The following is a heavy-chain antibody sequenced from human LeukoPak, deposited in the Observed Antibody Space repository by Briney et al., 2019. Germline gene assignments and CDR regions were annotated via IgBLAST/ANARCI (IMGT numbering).Heavy chain of an antibody. CDR3: ARERSGSYYFDY. CDR2: INHSGST. J-gene: IGHJ4*02. Sequence: SETLSLTCAVYGGSFSGYYWSWIRQPPGKGLEWIGEINHSGSTNYNPSLESRVTISVDTSKNQFSLKLSSVTAADTAVYYCARERSGSYYFDYWGQGTLVTVSS. V-gene: IGHV4-34*01. D-gene: IGHD1-26*01. CDR1: GGSFSGYY.